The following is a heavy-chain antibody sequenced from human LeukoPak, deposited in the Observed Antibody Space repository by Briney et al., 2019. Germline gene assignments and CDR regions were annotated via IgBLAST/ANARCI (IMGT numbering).Heavy chain of an antibody. D-gene: IGHD1-26*01. CDR2: IYPGDSDT. CDR3: ARHGLIVGAGNWFDP. J-gene: IGHJ5*02. V-gene: IGHV5-51*01. CDR1: GYSFTSYW. Sequence: GESLKISCKGSGYSFTSYWIGWVRQMPGKGLEWMGIIYPGDSDTRYSPSFQGQVTISADKSISTAYLQWSSLKASDTAMYYCARHGLIVGAGNWFDPWGQGTLVTVSS.